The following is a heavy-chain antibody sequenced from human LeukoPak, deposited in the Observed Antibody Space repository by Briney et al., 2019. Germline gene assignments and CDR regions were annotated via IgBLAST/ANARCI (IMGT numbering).Heavy chain of an antibody. J-gene: IGHJ4*02. D-gene: IGHD2-21*02. CDR2: TYHSGST. CDR3: VESAWVTQPFDY. V-gene: IGHV4-38-2*02. CDR1: GYSISSGYY. Sequence: SETLSLTCTVSGYSISSGYYWGWIRQPPGKGLEWIGSTYHSGSTYYKPTLQSRVIISVDTSKNQFSLKLSSVTAADTAVYYCVESAWVTQPFDYWGQGTLVTVSS.